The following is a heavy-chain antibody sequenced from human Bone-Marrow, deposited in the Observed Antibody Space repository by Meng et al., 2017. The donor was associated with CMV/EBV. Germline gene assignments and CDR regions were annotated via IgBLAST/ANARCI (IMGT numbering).Heavy chain of an antibody. J-gene: IGHJ5*02. CDR2: IGTAGDT. CDR3: AREGGSPGVWFDP. CDR1: GFTFSSYD. Sequence: GESLKISCAACGFTFSSYDMHWVRQATGKGLEWVSAIGTAGDTYYPGSVRGRFTISRDNAKNSLYLQMNSLRAEDTAVYYCAREGGSPGVWFDPWGQGTRVTVSS. D-gene: IGHD1-26*01. V-gene: IGHV3-13*01.